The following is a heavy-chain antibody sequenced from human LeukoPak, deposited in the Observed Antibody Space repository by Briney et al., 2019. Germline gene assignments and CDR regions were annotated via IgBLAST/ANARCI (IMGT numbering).Heavy chain of an antibody. CDR2: MNPNSGNT. D-gene: IGHD2/OR15-2a*01. Sequence: ASVKVSCKASGYTFTSYDINWVRQATGQGLEWMGWMNPNSGNTGYAQKFQGRVTITTDESTSTAYMELSSLRSEDTAVYYCARDSREYYFDYWGQGTLVTVSS. CDR1: GYTFTSYD. J-gene: IGHJ4*02. CDR3: ARDSREYYFDY. V-gene: IGHV1-8*01.